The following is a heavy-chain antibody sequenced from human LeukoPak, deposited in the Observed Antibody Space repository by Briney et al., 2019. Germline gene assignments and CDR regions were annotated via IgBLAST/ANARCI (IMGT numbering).Heavy chain of an antibody. Sequence: GGSLRLSCAASGFPFSSYGMHWVRQAPGKGLEWVAVTSSDGSKNHYADSVKGRFTISRDNSKNTLYLQMSSLRAEDTAVYYCAKKLSGSCEEGMQQWGQGTLVTVSS. J-gene: IGHJ1*01. D-gene: IGHD1-26*01. CDR3: AKKLSGSCEEGMQQ. CDR2: TSSDGSKN. V-gene: IGHV3-30*18. CDR1: GFPFSSYG.